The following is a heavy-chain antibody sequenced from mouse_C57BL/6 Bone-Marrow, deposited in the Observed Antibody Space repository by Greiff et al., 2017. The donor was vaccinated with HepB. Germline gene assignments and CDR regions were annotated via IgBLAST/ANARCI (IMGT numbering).Heavy chain of an antibody. Sequence: EVQLVESGPELVKPGASVKISCKASGYSFTGYYMNWVKQSPEKSLEWIGEINPSTGGTTYNQKFKAKATLTVDKSSSTAYMQLKSLTSEDSAVYYCARGITTVPNFDVWGTGTTVTVSS. CDR1: GYSFTGYY. J-gene: IGHJ1*03. CDR2: INPSTGGT. V-gene: IGHV1-42*01. CDR3: ARGITTVPNFDV. D-gene: IGHD1-1*01.